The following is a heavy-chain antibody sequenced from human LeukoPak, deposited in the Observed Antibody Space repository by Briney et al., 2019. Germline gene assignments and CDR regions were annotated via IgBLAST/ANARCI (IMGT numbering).Heavy chain of an antibody. CDR3: ARHDDTTSPFDY. Sequence: ASVKVSCKASGGTFSSYAISWVRQAPGQGLEWMGWINPNSGGTNYAQKFQGRVTMTRDTSISTAYMELSRLRSDDTAVYYCARHDDTTSPFDYWGQGTLVTVSS. CDR2: INPNSGGT. J-gene: IGHJ4*02. D-gene: IGHD2-2*01. CDR1: GGTFSSYA. V-gene: IGHV1-2*02.